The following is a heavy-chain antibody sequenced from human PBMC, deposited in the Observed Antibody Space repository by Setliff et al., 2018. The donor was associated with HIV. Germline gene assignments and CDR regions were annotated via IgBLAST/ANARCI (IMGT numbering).Heavy chain of an antibody. V-gene: IGHV3-30*02. CDR2: IRYDGRYR. J-gene: IGHJ3*02. D-gene: IGHD3-10*01. CDR1: GFTFSCYG. CDR3: ATLDGSGSYPRFDAFDI. Sequence: GGSLRLSCAASGFTFSCYGMHWVRQAPGKGLEGVAFIRYDGRYRYYVDSVKGRFTISRDNSKNTMFLQMNSLRVEDTAIYYCATLDGSGSYPRFDAFDIWGQGTMVTVSS.